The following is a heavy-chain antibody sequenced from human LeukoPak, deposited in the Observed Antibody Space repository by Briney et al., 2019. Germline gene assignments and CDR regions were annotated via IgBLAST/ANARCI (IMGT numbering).Heavy chain of an antibody. CDR2: IYSGGST. V-gene: IGHV3-66*01. CDR1: GFTVRSNY. J-gene: IGHJ6*02. Sequence: GGSLRLSCAASGFTVRSNYMSWVRQAPGKGLEWVSVIYSGGSTYYADSVKGRFSISRDNSKNTLYLQMNSLRAEDTAVYYCASSLKATVRYYGMDVWGQGTTVTVSS. D-gene: IGHD4-17*01. CDR3: ASSLKATVRYYGMDV.